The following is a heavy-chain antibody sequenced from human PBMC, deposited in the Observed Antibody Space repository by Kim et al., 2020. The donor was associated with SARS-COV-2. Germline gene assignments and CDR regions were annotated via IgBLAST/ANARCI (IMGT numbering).Heavy chain of an antibody. Sequence: GNGNKIHAQKFQGRVTFTTDTSASTAYMELSFLRSEDSAVYYCLGGFYFDYWGQGTLVTVSS. CDR3: LGGFYFDY. V-gene: IGHV1-3*01. D-gene: IGHD3-16*01. CDR2: GNGNK. J-gene: IGHJ4*02.